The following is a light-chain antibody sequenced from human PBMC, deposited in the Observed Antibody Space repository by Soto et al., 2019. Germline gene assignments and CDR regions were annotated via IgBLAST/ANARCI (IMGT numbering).Light chain of an antibody. CDR1: QSISSY. J-gene: IGKJ3*01. Sequence: DIQMTQSPSPLSASVGDRVTITCRASQSISSYLNWYQQKPGKAPKLLIYAASSLQGGVPSRFSGSGSETDFTLTISSMQPEDFSTYYCQQTYSMPFTFGPGTRVDIK. V-gene: IGKV1-39*01. CDR3: QQTYSMPFT. CDR2: AAS.